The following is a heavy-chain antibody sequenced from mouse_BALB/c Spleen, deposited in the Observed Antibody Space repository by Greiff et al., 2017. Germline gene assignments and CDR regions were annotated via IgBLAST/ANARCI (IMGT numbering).Heavy chain of an antibody. J-gene: IGHJ1*01. V-gene: IGHV5-6-5*01. CDR1: GFTFSSYA. Sequence: EVQGVESGGGLVKPGGSLKLSCAASGFTFSSYAMSWVRQTPEKRLEWVASISSGGSTYYPDSVKGRFTISRDNARNILYLQMSSLRSEDTAMYYCARGEDYYYGSSYWYFDVWGAGTTVTVSS. D-gene: IGHD1-1*01. CDR2: ISSGGST. CDR3: ARGEDYYYGSSYWYFDV.